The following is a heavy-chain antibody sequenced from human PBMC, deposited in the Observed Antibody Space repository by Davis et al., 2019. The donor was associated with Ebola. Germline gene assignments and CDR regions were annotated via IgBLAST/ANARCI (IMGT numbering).Heavy chain of an antibody. D-gene: IGHD1-26*01. V-gene: IGHV1-69*04. CDR3: ARDGWELLFRSDAFDI. CDR2: IIPILGIA. CDR1: GGTFSSYT. Sequence: AASVKVSCKASGGTFSSYTISWVRQAPGQGLEWMGRIIPILGIANYAQKFQGRVTITADKSTSTAYMELSSLRSEDTAVYYCARDGWELLFRSDAFDIWGQGTMVTVSS. J-gene: IGHJ3*02.